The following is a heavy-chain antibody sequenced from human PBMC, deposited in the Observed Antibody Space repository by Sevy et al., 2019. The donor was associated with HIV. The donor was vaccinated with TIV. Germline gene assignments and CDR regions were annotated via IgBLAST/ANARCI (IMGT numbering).Heavy chain of an antibody. CDR2: INPNSDGT. J-gene: IGHJ6*02. V-gene: IGHV1-2*07. D-gene: IGHD3-3*01. Sequence: ASVKVSCKASAYSFTAYYVHWVRQAPGQGLEWMGWINPNSDGTNYARRFQGRVTMSTDTSISTAYMELSSLGSDDTAVYYCARGRRIFGVRGGLDVWGQGTTVTVSS. CDR3: ARGRRIFGVRGGLDV. CDR1: AYSFTAYY.